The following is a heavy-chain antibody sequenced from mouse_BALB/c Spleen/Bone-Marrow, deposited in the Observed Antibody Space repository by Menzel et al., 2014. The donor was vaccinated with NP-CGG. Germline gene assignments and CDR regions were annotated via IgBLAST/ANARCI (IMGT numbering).Heavy chain of an antibody. V-gene: IGHV1-9*01. Sequence: QVQLKESGHELMKLGASVKISCKATGYTFSSYWIEWVKQRPGHGLEWIGEILPGSGNTHYNEKFKGKATLTADTSSNTAYMQLSSLTSEDSAVYYCTRQGFACWVQGTLVTVSA. J-gene: IGHJ3*01. CDR3: TRQGFAC. CDR1: GYTFSSYW. CDR2: ILPGSGNT.